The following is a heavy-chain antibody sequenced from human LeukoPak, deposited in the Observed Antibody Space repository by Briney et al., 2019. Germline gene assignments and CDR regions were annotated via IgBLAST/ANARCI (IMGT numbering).Heavy chain of an antibody. CDR1: GYTFTGYY. Sequence: ASMKVSCKASGYTFTGYYMHWVRQAPGQGLEWMGRINPNSGGTNYAQKFQGRVTMTRDTSISTAYMELSRLRSDDTAVYYCARDPHGGSWLDYWGQGTLVTVSS. CDR2: INPNSGGT. V-gene: IGHV1-2*06. CDR3: ARDPHGGSWLDY. J-gene: IGHJ4*02. D-gene: IGHD1-26*01.